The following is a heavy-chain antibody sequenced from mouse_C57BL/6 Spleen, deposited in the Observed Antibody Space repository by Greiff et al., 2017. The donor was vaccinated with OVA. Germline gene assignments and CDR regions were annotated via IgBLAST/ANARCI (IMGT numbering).Heavy chain of an antibody. J-gene: IGHJ3*01. CDR2: IDPSDSET. CDR1: GYTFTSYW. V-gene: IGHV1-52*01. D-gene: IGHD1-1*01. CDR3: ARKGYGSSYVWFAY. Sequence: QVQLQQPGAELVRPGSSVKLSCKASGYTFTSYWMHWVKQRPIQGLEWIGNIDPSDSETHYNQKFKDKATLTVDKSSSTAYMQLSSLTSEDSAVYYCARKGYGSSYVWFAYWGQGTLVTVSA.